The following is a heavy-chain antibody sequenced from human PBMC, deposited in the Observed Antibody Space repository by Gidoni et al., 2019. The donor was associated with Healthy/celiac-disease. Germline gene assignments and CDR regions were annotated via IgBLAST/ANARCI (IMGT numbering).Heavy chain of an antibody. J-gene: IGHJ4*02. V-gene: IGHV4-34*01. Sequence: QVQLQQWGAGLLKPSETLSLTCAVYGGSFIGYYWSWFRQPPGKGLEWIGEINHSGSTNYNPSLKSLVTISVDTSKNQFSLKLSSVTASDTAVYYCARGLSSLLDYWGQGTLVTVSS. CDR3: ARGLSSLLDY. D-gene: IGHD6-6*01. CDR2: INHSGST. CDR1: GGSFIGYY.